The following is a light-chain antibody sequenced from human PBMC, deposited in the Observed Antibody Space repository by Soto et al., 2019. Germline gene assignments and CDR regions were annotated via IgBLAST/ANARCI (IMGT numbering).Light chain of an antibody. J-gene: IGKJ4*01. CDR2: AAS. CDR1: QSISNY. CDR3: QQSYGTPRT. V-gene: IGKV1-39*01. Sequence: DMEMTQSPSSLSASVGDRVTITCRASQSISNYLNWYQHKPGKVPKLLIYAASSLQSGVPTRFSGSGSGTDFTLTISSLKPEDFATYYCQQSYGTPRTFGGGTKIEIK.